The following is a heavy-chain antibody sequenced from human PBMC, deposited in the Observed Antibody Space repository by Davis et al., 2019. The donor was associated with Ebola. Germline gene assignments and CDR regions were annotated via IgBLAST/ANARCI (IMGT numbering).Heavy chain of an antibody. D-gene: IGHD5-18*01. J-gene: IGHJ4*02. CDR3: ARGRRYSYGPPRY. V-gene: IGHV4-31*03. CDR1: GGSIRSGGYF. CDR2: IYYSGST. Sequence: MPSETLSLTCTVSGGSIRSGGYFWSWIRQLPGKGLEWIGFIYYSGSTHYNPSLKSRTTISVDTSKNQFSLKLSSVTAADTAVYYCARGRRYSYGPPRYWGQGTLVTVSS.